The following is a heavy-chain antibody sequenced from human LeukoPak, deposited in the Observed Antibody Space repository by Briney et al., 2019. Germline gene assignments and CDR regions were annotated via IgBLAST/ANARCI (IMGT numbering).Heavy chain of an antibody. CDR2: IHPGDSDT. CDR3: ARRVESGFSFDY. V-gene: IGHV5-51*01. CDR1: GYSFPTYW. Sequence: GESLKISCKGSGYSFPTYWIAWVRQMPGKGLEWMGIIHPGDSDTRYSPSFQGQVTISADKSISTAYLQWSGLKASDTAMYYCARRVESGFSFDYWGQGTLVSVSS. D-gene: IGHD3-3*01. J-gene: IGHJ4*02.